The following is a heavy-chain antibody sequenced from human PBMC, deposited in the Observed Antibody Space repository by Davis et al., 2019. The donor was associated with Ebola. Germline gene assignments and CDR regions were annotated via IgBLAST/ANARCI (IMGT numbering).Heavy chain of an antibody. Sequence: SETLSLTCAVYGGSFSGYYWSWIRQPPGKGLEWIGEINHSGSTNYNPSLKSRVTISVDTSKNQFSLKLSSVTAADTAVYYCARLHGGNSGDPIDYWGQGTLVTVSS. CDR1: GGSFSGYY. CDR2: INHSGST. CDR3: ARLHGGNSGDPIDY. J-gene: IGHJ4*02. V-gene: IGHV4-34*01. D-gene: IGHD4-23*01.